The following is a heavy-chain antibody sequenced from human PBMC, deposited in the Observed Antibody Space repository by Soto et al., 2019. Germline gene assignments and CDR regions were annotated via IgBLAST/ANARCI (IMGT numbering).Heavy chain of an antibody. CDR2: INHSGST. CDR1: GGSFSGYY. Sequence: QVQLQQWGAGLLKPSETLSLTCAVYGGSFSGYYWSWIRQPPGKGLEWIGEINHSGSTNYNPSLKSRVTISVDTSKNQFSLKLSSVTAADTAVYYCARPTPLYCTNGVCPDAFDIWGQGTMVTVSS. D-gene: IGHD2-8*01. J-gene: IGHJ3*02. CDR3: ARPTPLYCTNGVCPDAFDI. V-gene: IGHV4-34*01.